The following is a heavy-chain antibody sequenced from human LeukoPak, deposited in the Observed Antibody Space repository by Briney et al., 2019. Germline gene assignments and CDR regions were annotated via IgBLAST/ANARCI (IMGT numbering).Heavy chain of an antibody. CDR1: GGSIGSSSYY. D-gene: IGHD5-18*01. J-gene: IGHJ4*02. CDR3: ARSRGYSYGTTFLDY. V-gene: IGHV4-39*07. CDR2: IYYSGST. Sequence: SETLSLTCTVSGGSIGSSSYYWGWIRQPPGKGLEWIGSIYYSGSTYYNPSLKSRVTISVDTSKNQFSLKLTSVTAADTAVYYCARSRGYSYGTTFLDYWGQGTLVTVSS.